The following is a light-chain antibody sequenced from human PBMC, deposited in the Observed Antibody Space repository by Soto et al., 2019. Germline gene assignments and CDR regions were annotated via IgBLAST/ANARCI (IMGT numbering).Light chain of an antibody. CDR2: SDN. V-gene: IGLV1-44*01. Sequence: QSVLTQPPSASGTPGQRVTISCSGSSSNVGTNHVNWYQQLPGTAPKLLIYSDNQWPSGVPDRFSGSKSGTSASLAISGLQSEDEADYYCATRDERLSGRVFGGGTQLTVL. CDR1: SSNVGTNH. J-gene: IGLJ3*02. CDR3: ATRDERLSGRV.